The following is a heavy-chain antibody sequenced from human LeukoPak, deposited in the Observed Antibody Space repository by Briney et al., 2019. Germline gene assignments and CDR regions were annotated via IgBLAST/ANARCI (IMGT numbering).Heavy chain of an antibody. Sequence: GGSLRLSCAASGFTVSSNYMSWVRQAPGKGLEWVSVIYSGGSTYYADSVKGRFTISRDNSKNTLYLQMNSLRAEDTAVYYCAKLYYYDSSGYYTHQGFDYWGQGTLVTVSS. CDR2: IYSGGST. V-gene: IGHV3-53*01. CDR3: AKLYYYDSSGYYTHQGFDY. CDR1: GFTVSSNY. D-gene: IGHD3-22*01. J-gene: IGHJ4*02.